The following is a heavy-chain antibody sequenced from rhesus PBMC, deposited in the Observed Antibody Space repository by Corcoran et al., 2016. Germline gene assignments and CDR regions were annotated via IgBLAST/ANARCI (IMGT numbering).Heavy chain of an antibody. CDR3: AKDAGDY. J-gene: IGHJ4*01. CDR1: GYSFTGSW. Sequence: EVQLVQSGAEVKRPGESLRISCKTSGYSFTGSWISWVRQMPGKGLEWIGMIFPGDSYTRYRPSFQGQVTISADKSISTAYLQWSSLKASDTATYYCAKDAGDYWGQGVLVTVSS. V-gene: IGHV5-43*01. CDR2: IFPGDSYT.